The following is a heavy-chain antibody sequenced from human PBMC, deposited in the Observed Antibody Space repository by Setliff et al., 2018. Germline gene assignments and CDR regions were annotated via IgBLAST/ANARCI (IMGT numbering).Heavy chain of an antibody. CDR3: ASLFAGDFDY. Sequence: PGGSLRLSCAASGFTFSSYSMNWVRQAPGKGLEWVSYISSSGSTIYYADSVKGRFTTSRDNAKNSLYLQMNSLRAEDTAVYYCASLFAGDFDYWGQGTLVTVSS. CDR1: GFTFSSYS. V-gene: IGHV3-48*04. J-gene: IGHJ4*02. CDR2: ISSSGSTI.